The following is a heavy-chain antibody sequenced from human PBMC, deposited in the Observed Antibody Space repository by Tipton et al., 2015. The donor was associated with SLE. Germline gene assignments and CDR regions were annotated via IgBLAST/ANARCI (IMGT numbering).Heavy chain of an antibody. CDR2: IYYSGST. CDR1: GGSISSYY. V-gene: IGHV4-59*01. J-gene: IGHJ4*02. CDR3: ARESGEWRGNYYSGGFDY. Sequence: TLSLTCTVSGGSISSYYWSWIRQPPGKGLEWIGYIYYSGSTNYNPSLKSRVTISVDTSKNQFSLKLSSVTAVDTAVYYCARESGEWRGNYYSGGFDYWGQGTLVTVSS. D-gene: IGHD3-22*01.